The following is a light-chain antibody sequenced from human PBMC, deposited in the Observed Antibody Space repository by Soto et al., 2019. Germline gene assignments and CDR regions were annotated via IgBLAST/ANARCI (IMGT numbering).Light chain of an antibody. J-gene: IGKJ4*01. V-gene: IGKV1-5*03. CDR1: QNINSW. CDR2: KAS. CDR3: QQYNSYPLT. Sequence: DIQMTQSPSTLSASVGDRVTITCRASQNINSWLAWYQQKPGKAPNLLIYKASTLQSGVPSRFSGSGSGTESTLTISSLQPDDFATYYCQQYNSYPLTFGGGTKVEIK.